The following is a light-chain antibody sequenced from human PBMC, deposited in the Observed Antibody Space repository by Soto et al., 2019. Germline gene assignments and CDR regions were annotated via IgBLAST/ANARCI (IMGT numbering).Light chain of an antibody. J-gene: IGKJ5*01. CDR3: QYRSDCSPGP. CDR2: DAF. V-gene: IGKV3D-20*02. Sequence: IELSQSPGTVSLSPPKRATLSCRASQGVSSSYLAWYHQKPGLSPRRLIDDAFKRATGIPSRFSGRVCGVDFTLTISSREPVDVAVCNCQYRSDCSPGPYAQGTRLEI. CDR1: QGVSSSY.